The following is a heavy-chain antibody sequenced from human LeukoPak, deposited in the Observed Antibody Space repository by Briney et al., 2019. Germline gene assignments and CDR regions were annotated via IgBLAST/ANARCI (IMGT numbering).Heavy chain of an antibody. D-gene: IGHD6-6*01. CDR2: IYPGDSDT. V-gene: IGHV5-51*01. Sequence: GESLKISCKGSGYSFASYWIGWGRQMPGKGLEWMGIIYPGDSDTRYSPSFQGQVTISADTSISTAYLQWSSLKATDTAMKYCARRAQLVGDYWRQGTLGTVTS. CDR1: GYSFASYW. CDR3: ARRAQLVGDY. J-gene: IGHJ4*02.